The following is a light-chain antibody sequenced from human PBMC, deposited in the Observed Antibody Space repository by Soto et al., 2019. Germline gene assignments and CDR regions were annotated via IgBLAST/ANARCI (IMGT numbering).Light chain of an antibody. Sequence: QYVLTQPPSASATPGQRVTISCFGRSSNIGRNTVNWYQQLPGTAPKLLIYSNSQRPSGVPDRISGSKSGTSASLAISGLQSQDEADYYCAAWDDSLKGPVFGGGTKLTVL. CDR2: SNS. CDR3: AAWDDSLKGPV. CDR1: SSNIGRNT. V-gene: IGLV1-44*01. J-gene: IGLJ2*01.